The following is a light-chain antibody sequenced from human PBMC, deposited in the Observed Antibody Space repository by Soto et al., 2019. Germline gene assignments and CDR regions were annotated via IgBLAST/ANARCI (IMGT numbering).Light chain of an antibody. Sequence: DIQMTQSPSSVSASVGDRVTMTCRASQGINSWLAWYQQKPGKAPKLLIYAASNLQSGVPSRFSGSGSGTDFTLTISSLQPEDFATYYCQQANSFPWTFG. CDR3: QQANSFPWT. CDR1: QGINSW. CDR2: AAS. J-gene: IGKJ1*01. V-gene: IGKV1-12*01.